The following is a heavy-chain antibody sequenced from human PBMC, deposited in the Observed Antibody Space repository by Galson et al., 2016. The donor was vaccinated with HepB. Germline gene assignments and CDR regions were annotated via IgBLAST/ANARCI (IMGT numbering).Heavy chain of an antibody. CDR1: GFTFSDYY. CDR3: ARDRRKYSSSANNFYFDY. J-gene: IGHJ4*02. V-gene: IGHV3-11*06. CDR2: ISPTSTYT. D-gene: IGHD6-6*01. Sequence: SLRLSCAASGFTFSDYYMSWVRQAPGKGLEWVSNISPTSTYTDYGDSVKGRFTISRDNAKNSLYLQMNSLRAEDTAVYFCARDRRKYSSSANNFYFDYRGQGTLVTVSS.